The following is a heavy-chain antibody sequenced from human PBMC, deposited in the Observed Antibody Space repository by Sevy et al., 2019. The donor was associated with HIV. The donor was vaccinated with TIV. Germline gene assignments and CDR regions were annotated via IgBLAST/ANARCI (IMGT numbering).Heavy chain of an antibody. V-gene: IGHV4-38-2*01. Sequence: SETLSLTCVVSGYSISSGYWWDWFRRPPGKGLEWIGAIHYTGTTQYTPSLNRRVTVSADTSKNTFALRLSSMTAADTAVYYCASHDWGREDYWGQGTLVTVSS. CDR1: GYSISSGYW. J-gene: IGHJ4*02. D-gene: IGHD3-9*01. CDR2: IHYTGTT. CDR3: ASHDWGREDY.